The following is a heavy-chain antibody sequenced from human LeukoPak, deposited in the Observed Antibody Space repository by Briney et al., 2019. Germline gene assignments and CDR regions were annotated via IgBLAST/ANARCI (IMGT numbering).Heavy chain of an antibody. V-gene: IGHV4-34*01. J-gene: IGHJ4*02. Sequence: PSEALSLTCAVYGGSFSGYYWSWIRQPPGKGLEWIGEINHSGSTNYNPSLKSRVTISVDTSKNQFSLKLSSVTAADTAVYYCARGYNYFDYWGQGTLVTVSS. D-gene: IGHD1-14*01. CDR2: INHSGST. CDR1: GGSFSGYY. CDR3: ARGYNYFDY.